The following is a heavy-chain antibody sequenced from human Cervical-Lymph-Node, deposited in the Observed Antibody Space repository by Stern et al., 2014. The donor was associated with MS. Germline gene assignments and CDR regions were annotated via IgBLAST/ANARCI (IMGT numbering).Heavy chain of an antibody. CDR2: IYYRGST. J-gene: IGHJ4*02. CDR1: GASISSGGYY. V-gene: IGHV4-31*03. Sequence: QVQLQESGPGLVKPSQTLSLTCSVSGASISSGGYYWSWIRLHPERGLEWMGYIYYRGSTSNNPSLNSRVTLSLDTSKNHLSLTLSSVTAADSAVYYCVAGSNWYPHFWGQGILVTVSS. D-gene: IGHD6-13*01. CDR3: VAGSNWYPHF.